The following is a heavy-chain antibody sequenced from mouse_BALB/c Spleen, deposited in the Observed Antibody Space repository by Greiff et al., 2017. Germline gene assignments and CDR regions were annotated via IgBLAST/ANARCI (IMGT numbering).Heavy chain of an antibody. D-gene: IGHD1-1*02. J-gene: IGHJ4*01. V-gene: IGHV2-9*02. CDR2: IWAGGST. CDR3: ARGLWSLYYYAMDY. Sequence: VKLEESGPGLVAPSQSLSITCTVSGFSLTSYGVHWVRQPPGKGLEWLGVIWAGGSTNYNSALMSRVSISKDNSKSQVFLKMNSMQTDDTAMYYCARGLWSLYYYAMDYWGQGTSVTVSS. CDR1: GFSLTSYG.